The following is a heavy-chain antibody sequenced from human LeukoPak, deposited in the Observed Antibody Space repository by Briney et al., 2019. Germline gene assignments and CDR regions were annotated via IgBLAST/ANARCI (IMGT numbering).Heavy chain of an antibody. CDR2: IYYSGST. J-gene: IGHJ4*02. CDR1: GGSISSYY. D-gene: IGHD3-10*01. CDR3: ARHRDFGGFGELFREYYFDY. V-gene: IGHV4-59*08. Sequence: SETLSLTCTVSGGSISSYYWSWIRQPPGKGLEWIGYIYYSGSTNYNPSLKSRVTISVDTSKNQFSLKLSSVTAADTAVYYCARHRDFGGFGELFREYYFDYWGQGTLVTVSS.